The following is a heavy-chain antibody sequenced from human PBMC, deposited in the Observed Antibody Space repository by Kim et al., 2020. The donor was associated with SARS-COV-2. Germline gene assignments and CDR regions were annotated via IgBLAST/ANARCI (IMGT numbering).Heavy chain of an antibody. CDR1: GGSISSYY. CDR2: IYYSGST. V-gene: IGHV4-59*01. CDR3: ARDGFRYCSSTSCYTGWWYFDL. Sequence: SETLSLTCTVSGGSISSYYWSWIRQPPGKGLEWIGYIYYSGSTNYNPSLKSRVTISVDTSKNQFSLKLSSVTAADTAVYYCARDGFRYCSSTSCYTGWWYFDLCGRGTLVTVSS. D-gene: IGHD2-2*02. J-gene: IGHJ2*01.